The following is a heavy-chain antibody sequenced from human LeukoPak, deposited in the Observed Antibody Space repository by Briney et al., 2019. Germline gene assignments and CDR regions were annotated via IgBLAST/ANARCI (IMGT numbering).Heavy chain of an antibody. Sequence: PSQTLSLTCTVSGGSISSGSYYRSWIRQPAGKGLEWIGRIYTSGSTNYNPSLKSRVTISVYTSKNQFSLKLSSVTAADTAVYYCARAAPAGPNRNWFDPWGQGTLVTVSS. J-gene: IGHJ5*02. CDR3: ARAAPAGPNRNWFDP. CDR2: IYTSGST. D-gene: IGHD1-14*01. V-gene: IGHV4-61*02. CDR1: GGSISSGSYY.